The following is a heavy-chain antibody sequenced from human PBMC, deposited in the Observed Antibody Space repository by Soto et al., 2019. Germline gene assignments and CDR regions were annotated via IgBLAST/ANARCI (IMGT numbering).Heavy chain of an antibody. CDR3: ARDPIRGDGYAFDY. D-gene: IGHD5-12*01. J-gene: IGHJ4*02. CDR1: GFSFSDSW. V-gene: IGHV3-7*01. Sequence: GGSLRLSCATSGFSFSDSWMTWVRQAPGKGLEWVANIKKDGREKYYVDSVKGRFTISRDNARNSLFLQMNSLRAEDTAVYYCARDPIRGDGYAFDYWGQGTLVTVSS. CDR2: IKKDGREK.